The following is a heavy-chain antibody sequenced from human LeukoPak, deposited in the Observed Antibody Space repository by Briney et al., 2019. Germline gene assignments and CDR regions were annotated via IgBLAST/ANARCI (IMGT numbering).Heavy chain of an antibody. CDR2: IIPIFGTA. V-gene: IGHV1-69*05. Sequence: ASVKVSCKASGGTFSSHAISWVRQAPGQGLEWMGGIIPIFGTANYAQKFQGRVTITTDESTSTAYMELSSLRSEDTAVYYCARESHVPYNWFDPWGQGTLVTVSS. CDR1: GGTFSSHA. J-gene: IGHJ5*02. CDR3: ARESHVPYNWFDP.